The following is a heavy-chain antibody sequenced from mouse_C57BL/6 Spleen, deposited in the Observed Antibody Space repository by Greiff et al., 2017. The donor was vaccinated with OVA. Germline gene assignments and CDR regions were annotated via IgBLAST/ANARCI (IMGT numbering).Heavy chain of an antibody. CDR2: IDPSDSYT. CDR1: GYTFTSYW. CDR3: ATLTAQATQYYFDY. J-gene: IGHJ2*01. D-gene: IGHD3-2*02. Sequence: VQLQQPGAELVMPGASVKLSCKASGYTFTSYWMHWVKQRPGQGLEWIGEIDPSDSYTNYNQKFKGKSTLTVDKSSSTAYMQLSSLTSEDSAVYYCATLTAQATQYYFDYWGQGTTLTVSS. V-gene: IGHV1-69*01.